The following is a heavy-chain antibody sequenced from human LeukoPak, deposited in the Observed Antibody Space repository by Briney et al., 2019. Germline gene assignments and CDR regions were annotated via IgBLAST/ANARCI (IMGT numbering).Heavy chain of an antibody. CDR3: ARARIQLWLRDGRGGPIYDY. V-gene: IGHV4-4*07. D-gene: IGHD5-18*01. J-gene: IGHJ4*02. CDR2: IYTSGST. Sequence: SETLSLTCTVSGGSISNYYWSWIRQPAGKGLEWIGRIYTSGSTNYNPSLKSRVTISVDTSKNQFSLKLSSVTAADTAVYYCARARIQLWLRDGRGGPIYDYWGQGTLVTVSS. CDR1: GGSISNYY.